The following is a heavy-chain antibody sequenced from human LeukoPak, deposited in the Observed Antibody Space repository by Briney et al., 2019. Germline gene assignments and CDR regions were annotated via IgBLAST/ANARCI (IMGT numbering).Heavy chain of an antibody. CDR1: GFTFSNYA. J-gene: IGHJ4*02. D-gene: IGHD6-13*01. CDR2: ISGSGGGT. CDR3: AKDHRGSWYFFVY. V-gene: IGHV3-23*01. Sequence: GGSLRLSCAASGFTFSNYAMSWVRQAPGKGLEWVSAISGSGGGTYYADSVKGRFTITRDNSKNTLYLQINSRRGEDTAVYYCAKDHRGSWYFFVYWGQGTLVTVSS.